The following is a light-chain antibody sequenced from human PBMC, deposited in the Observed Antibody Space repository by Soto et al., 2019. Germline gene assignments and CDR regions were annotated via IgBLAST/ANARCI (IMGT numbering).Light chain of an antibody. CDR1: SGDVGGYNY. CDR2: DVS. Sequence: QSVLTQPVSVSGSPGQSLTISCTGTSGDVGGYNYVSWYQQHPGKAPKLMIYDVSNRPSGVSDRFSGSKSGNTASLTISGVQAEDEADYYCNSYASSSTYVFGTGTKVTVL. J-gene: IGLJ1*01. CDR3: NSYASSSTYV. V-gene: IGLV2-14*03.